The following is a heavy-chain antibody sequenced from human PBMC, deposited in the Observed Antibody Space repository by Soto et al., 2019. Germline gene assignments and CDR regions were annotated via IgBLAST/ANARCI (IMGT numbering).Heavy chain of an antibody. CDR1: GVSISSDNW. CDR2: IHHSGST. V-gene: IGHV4-4*02. CDR3: ARDQGSHPGD. D-gene: IGHD6-13*01. J-gene: IGHJ4*02. Sequence: QVQLQESGPGLVRPSGTVSLTCAVSGVSISSDNWGTWVRQPPGKALEWIGEIHHSGSTNYNPSLKSRVTLSVVPSKDLFSLTLIYVTATDTAFSYCARDQGSHPGDWGQGTLVSVSS.